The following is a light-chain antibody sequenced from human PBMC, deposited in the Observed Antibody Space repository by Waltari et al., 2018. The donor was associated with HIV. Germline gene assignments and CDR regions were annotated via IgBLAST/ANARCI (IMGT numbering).Light chain of an antibody. CDR1: SSNIGFNI. CDR3: AAWDDSLNGLV. J-gene: IGLJ3*02. CDR2: TNK. V-gene: IGLV1-44*01. Sequence: QSVLTQPPSASGTPGQRVTISCSGSSSNIGFNIVNWYQQLPGAAPKLLIYTNKQRPSGAPCRLSGATSRTSASLAISGLQSEDEADYYCAAWDDSLNGLVFGGGTKLTVL.